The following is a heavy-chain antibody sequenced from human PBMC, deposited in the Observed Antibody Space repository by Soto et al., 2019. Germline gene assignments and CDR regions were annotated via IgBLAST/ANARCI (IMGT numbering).Heavy chain of an antibody. CDR1: GYPVTAYY. D-gene: IGHD3-3*01. CDR3: ARGGGVGVAGSAAFDM. V-gene: IGHV1-2*02. CDR2: INPATGAA. Sequence: QLHLVQSGAVVKKPGASVTVSCSASGYPVTAYYMHWVRQAPGRGLEWMGGINPATGAAKYTQTFQGRVTMDRATSTSTVFMELSGLASEDTAVFSCARGGGVGVAGSAAFDMWGQGTLVTVSS. J-gene: IGHJ3*02.